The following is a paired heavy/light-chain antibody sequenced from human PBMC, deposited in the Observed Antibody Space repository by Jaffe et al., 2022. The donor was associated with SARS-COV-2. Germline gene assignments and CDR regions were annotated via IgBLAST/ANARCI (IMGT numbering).Heavy chain of an antibody. J-gene: IGHJ4*02. CDR3: AISTGWYRFDH. V-gene: IGHV1-8*01. CDR1: GYTFTKFD. CDR2: IKPNSGNT. D-gene: IGHD6-19*01. Sequence: QVQLVQSGAEVKKSGASVKVSCKASGYTFTKFDINWVRQATGQGLEWMGWIKPNSGNTGYAQKFQGRVTMTRDTPISTAYMELSSLTSEDTAVYYCAISTGWYRFDHWGQGTLVTVSS.
Light chain of an antibody. CDR1: QSLAHSDGNTY. CDR2: QVS. Sequence: DVVLTQTPLSSPVTLGQPASISCKASQSLAHSDGNTYLSWLQQRPGQPPRLLIYQVSNRFSGVPDRFSGSGAGTDFTLKISRVEVEDVGVYYCMQGTQFPLYTFGQGTKLEIK. J-gene: IGKJ2*01. V-gene: IGKV2-24*01. CDR3: MQGTQFPLYT.